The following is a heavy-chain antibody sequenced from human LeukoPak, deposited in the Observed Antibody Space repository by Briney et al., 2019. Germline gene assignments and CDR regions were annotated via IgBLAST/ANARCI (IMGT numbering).Heavy chain of an antibody. CDR1: AFTFTNYW. Sequence: GGSLRLSCAAAAFTFTNYWMTWVRQAPGKGLEWVDNIKEDGSEKYYVDSVKGRFTISKDNNKNSIYLQMNSMRVEDTAVYYCARDETRSFDYWGQGTLVTVSS. J-gene: IGHJ4*02. V-gene: IGHV3-7*01. CDR3: ARDETRSFDY. CDR2: IKEDGSEK.